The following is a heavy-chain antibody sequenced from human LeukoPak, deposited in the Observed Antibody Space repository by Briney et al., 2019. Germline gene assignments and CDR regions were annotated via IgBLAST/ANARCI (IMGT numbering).Heavy chain of an antibody. V-gene: IGHV3-7*04. D-gene: IGHD3-3*01. CDR1: EFXLSRNW. J-gene: IGHJ4*02. CDR2: IKQDGSEK. Sequence: GGSLRLSCAASEFXLSRNWMTWVRQAPGKGLEWVANIKQDGSEKYYVDSVKGRFTISRDNAKNSLHLQMNSLRAEDSAVYYCARWAETNGYYYIDYWGQGTLVTVSS. CDR3: ARWAETNGYYYIDY.